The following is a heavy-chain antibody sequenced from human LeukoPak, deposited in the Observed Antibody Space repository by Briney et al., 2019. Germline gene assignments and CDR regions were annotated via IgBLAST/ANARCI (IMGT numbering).Heavy chain of an antibody. CDR1: GGSMRSYY. V-gene: IGHV4-59*01. J-gene: IGHJ4*02. Sequence: PSETLSLTCTVSGGSMRSYYWSWIRQPPGKGLEWIGYIYYSGNTNCNPSLKSRVTISMDTSKNQFSLKLRSVTAADTAMYYCARSSGDYGDLSDYWGQGTLVTVSS. CDR3: ARSSGDYGDLSDY. D-gene: IGHD4-17*01. CDR2: IYYSGNT.